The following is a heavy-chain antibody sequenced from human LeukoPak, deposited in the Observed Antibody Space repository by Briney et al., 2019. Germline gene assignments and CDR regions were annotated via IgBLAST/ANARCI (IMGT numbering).Heavy chain of an antibody. CDR3: ARAGYSYSYGMDV. D-gene: IGHD5-18*01. V-gene: IGHV3-33*01. J-gene: IGHJ6*02. CDR2: IWYDGSNK. Sequence: GGSLRLSCAASGFTFSSYGMHWVRQAPGKGLEWVAVIWYDGSNKYYADSVKGRFTISRDNSKNTLYLQMNSLRAEDTAVYYCARAGYSYSYGMDVWGQGTTVTVSS. CDR1: GFTFSSYG.